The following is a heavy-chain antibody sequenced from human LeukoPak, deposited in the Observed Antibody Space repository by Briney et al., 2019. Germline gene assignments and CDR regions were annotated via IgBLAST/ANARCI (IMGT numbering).Heavy chain of an antibody. CDR1: GYTFTSYW. D-gene: IGHD6-13*01. Sequence: GESLKISCKGSGYTFTSYWIGWVRQMPGKGLEWMGIIYPDDSDTRYSPSFQGQVTISADKSISTAYLQWSSLTASDTAMYYCARRVSSSWYYFDYWGQGTLVTVPS. J-gene: IGHJ4*02. CDR2: IYPDDSDT. V-gene: IGHV5-51*01. CDR3: ARRVSSSWYYFDY.